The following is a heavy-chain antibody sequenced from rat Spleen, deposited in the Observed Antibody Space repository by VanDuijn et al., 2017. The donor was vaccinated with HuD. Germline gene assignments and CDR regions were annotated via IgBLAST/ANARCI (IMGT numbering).Heavy chain of an antibody. CDR3: TRPPYNNHFDY. J-gene: IGHJ2*01. D-gene: IGHD1-10*01. CDR1: GFTFSDYG. V-gene: IGHV5-29*01. CDR2: ISSDGRRN. Sequence: EVQLVESGGGLVQPGRSLKLSCAASGFTFSDYGVAWVRQAPTKGLEWVATISSDGRRNYYRDSVKGRFTISRDNAKSSLYLQMDSLRSEDTATYYCTRPPYNNHFDYWGQGVMVTVSS.